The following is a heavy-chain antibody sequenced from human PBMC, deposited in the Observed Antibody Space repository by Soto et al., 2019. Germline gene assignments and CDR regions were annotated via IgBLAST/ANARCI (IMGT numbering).Heavy chain of an antibody. V-gene: IGHV3-30*18. CDR3: AKGLLAIVAPTLPRDAFNI. Sequence: GGSLRLSCAASGFSFTTYVMHWVRQAPGKGLEWVAVISHDGSYKYYGDAVKGRFTISRDTSKNAVYLEMNSLRPEDTAVYYCAKGLLAIVAPTLPRDAFNIWGQGTIVTVSS. CDR2: ISHDGSYK. CDR1: GFSFTTYV. J-gene: IGHJ3*02. D-gene: IGHD1-26*01.